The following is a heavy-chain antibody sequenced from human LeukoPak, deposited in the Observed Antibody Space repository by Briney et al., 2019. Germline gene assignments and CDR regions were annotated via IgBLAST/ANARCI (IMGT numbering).Heavy chain of an antibody. CDR2: ISSSGSTI. CDR1: GFTFSDYH. CDR3: ARDDYEVPYGMDV. D-gene: IGHD4-17*01. Sequence: GGSLRLSCAASGFTFSDYHMSWIRQAPGKGLEWVSYISSSGSTIYYADSVKGRFTISRDNAKNSLYLQMNSLRAEDTAVYYCARDDYEVPYGMDVWGQGTTVTVSS. J-gene: IGHJ6*02. V-gene: IGHV3-11*01.